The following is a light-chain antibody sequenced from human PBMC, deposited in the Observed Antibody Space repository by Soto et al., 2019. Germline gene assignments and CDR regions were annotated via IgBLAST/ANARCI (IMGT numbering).Light chain of an antibody. CDR2: EVI. Sequence: QSALTQPPSASGSPGQSVTISCTGTSRDVGNYNYVSWYQQHPGKAPKLMIYEVIKRPSGVPDRFSGSKSGNTASLTVSGLQAEDEADYYCSSYGGSNNLLFGGGTKLTVL. CDR3: SSYGGSNNLL. CDR1: SRDVGNYNY. J-gene: IGLJ2*01. V-gene: IGLV2-8*01.